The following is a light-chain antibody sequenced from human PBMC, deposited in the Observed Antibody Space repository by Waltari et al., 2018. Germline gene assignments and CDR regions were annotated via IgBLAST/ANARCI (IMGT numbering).Light chain of an antibody. CDR1: QSLRMTFNNKDY. CDR3: QHYYNVPRT. V-gene: IGKV4-1*01. J-gene: IGKJ1*01. Sequence: DIVMTQSPDSLSVSLGERATINCKSSQSLRMTFNNKDYLGWYQQKPGKAPKLLLYWASTRETGVPSRFSGSGSGTDFTLTISSLQAEDVAVYYCQHYYNVPRTFGQGTSVEIK. CDR2: WAS.